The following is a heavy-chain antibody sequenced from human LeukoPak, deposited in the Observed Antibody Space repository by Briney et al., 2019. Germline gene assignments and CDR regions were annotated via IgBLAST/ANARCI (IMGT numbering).Heavy chain of an antibody. D-gene: IGHD4-23*01. V-gene: IGHV1-69*04. Sequence: SVKVSCKASGGTFSSYAISWVRQAPGQGLEWMGRIIPILGIANYAQKFQGRVTITADKSTSTAYIELSSLRSEDTAVYYCARGHGNSLIDYWGQGTLVTVSS. CDR2: IIPILGIA. J-gene: IGHJ4*02. CDR3: ARGHGNSLIDY. CDR1: GGTFSSYA.